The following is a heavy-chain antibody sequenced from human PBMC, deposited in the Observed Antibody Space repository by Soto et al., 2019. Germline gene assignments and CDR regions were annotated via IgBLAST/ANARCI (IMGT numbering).Heavy chain of an antibody. J-gene: IGHJ4*02. D-gene: IGHD6-13*01. CDR3: VYATSGSSTCKSTLDY. Sequence: SETLSLTCTVSGDSISSSTYYWGWIRQPPGKGLEWIGNMYSTGSTYYNPSLTSRVTISGDTSKNQFSLRLTYVTAADTAVYYCVYATSGSSTCKSTLDYWGQGSLVTVYS. CDR2: MYSTGST. CDR1: GDSISSSTYY. V-gene: IGHV4-39*01.